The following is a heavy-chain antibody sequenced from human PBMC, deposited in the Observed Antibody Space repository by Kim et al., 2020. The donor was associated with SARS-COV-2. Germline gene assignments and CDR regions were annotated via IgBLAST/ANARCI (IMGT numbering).Heavy chain of an antibody. Sequence: ASVKVSCKASGYTFTSYGISWVRQAPGQGLEWMGWISAYNGNTNYAQKFQDRDTMTRDTSTSTAYMEVRSLRSDDTAVYYCARDLVGPTGQSIPFDYWGQGTLVTVSS. D-gene: IGHD1-26*01. CDR2: ISAYNGNT. CDR1: GYTFTSYG. CDR3: ARDLVGPTGQSIPFDY. V-gene: IGHV1-18*01. J-gene: IGHJ4*02.